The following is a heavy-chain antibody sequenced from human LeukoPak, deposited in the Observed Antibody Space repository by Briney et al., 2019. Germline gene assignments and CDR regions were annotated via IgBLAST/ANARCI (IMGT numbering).Heavy chain of an antibody. CDR1: GFTFSTNS. V-gene: IGHV3-48*02. CDR3: ARWSGSYSAFDI. J-gene: IGHJ3*02. CDR2: IGSTSSTM. D-gene: IGHD3-3*01. Sequence: GGSLRLSCAASGFTFSTNSMNWVRQAPGKGLEWVSYIGSTSSTMYYADSVKGRFTISRDNAKNSLYLQMNSLRDEDTAVYYCARWSGSYSAFDIWGQGTMVTVSS.